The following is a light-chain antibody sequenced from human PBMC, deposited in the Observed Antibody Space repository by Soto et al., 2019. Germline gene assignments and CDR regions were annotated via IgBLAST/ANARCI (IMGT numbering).Light chain of an antibody. Sequence: EVVVTQSPATLSLSPGERATLSCRASQSFIGNYLTWYQHKPGQAPRLLIYGSYHRATGIPDRFSGSGSGTDFTLTISSLEPEDSAVYYCQQRHMWPITFGQGTRLEI. CDR2: GSY. V-gene: IGKV3D-20*02. CDR3: QQRHMWPIT. CDR1: QSFIGNY. J-gene: IGKJ5*01.